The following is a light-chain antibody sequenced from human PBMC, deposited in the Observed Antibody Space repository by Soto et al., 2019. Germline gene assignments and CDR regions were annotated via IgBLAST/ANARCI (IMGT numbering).Light chain of an antibody. CDR2: GLS. Sequence: EIVMTQSPATLSLSLGERATLSCRASQRITTVAWYQQKPGQAPRLLIYGLSIRAPGVPARFSVSGSGTEFTLTISSLQSEDFAAYYCQQYGSSPSTFGQGTRLEIK. J-gene: IGKJ5*01. CDR1: QRITT. CDR3: QQYGSSPST. V-gene: IGKV3-15*01.